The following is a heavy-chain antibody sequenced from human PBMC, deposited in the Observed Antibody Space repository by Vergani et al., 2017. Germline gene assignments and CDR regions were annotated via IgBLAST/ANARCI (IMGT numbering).Heavy chain of an antibody. CDR2: ISYDGSNK. J-gene: IGHJ4*02. V-gene: IGHV3-30*18. CDR1: GFTFSSYG. Sequence: QVQLVESGGGVVQPGRSLRLSCAASGFTFSSYGMHWVRQAPGKGLEWVAVISYDGSNKYYADSVKGRFTISRDNSKNTLYLQMNGLRAEDTAVYYCAKDTDYYGSGSYWPIPDYWGQGTLVTVSA. CDR3: AKDTDYYGSGSYWPIPDY. D-gene: IGHD3-10*01.